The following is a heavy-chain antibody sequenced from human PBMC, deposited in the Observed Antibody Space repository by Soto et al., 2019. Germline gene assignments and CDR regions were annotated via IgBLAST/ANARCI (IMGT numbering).Heavy chain of an antibody. Sequence: GASVKVSCKASGYTFTNYAIQWVRQAPGQRLEWMGWINTGNTKTKYSQKFQGGVTFTRDTSASTAYMELGSLRFEDTAVYYCAATYYYASGTYYLNPFDIWGQGTMVTVSS. CDR1: GYTFTNYA. D-gene: IGHD3-10*01. CDR2: INTGNTKT. V-gene: IGHV1-3*04. J-gene: IGHJ3*02. CDR3: AATYYYASGTYYLNPFDI.